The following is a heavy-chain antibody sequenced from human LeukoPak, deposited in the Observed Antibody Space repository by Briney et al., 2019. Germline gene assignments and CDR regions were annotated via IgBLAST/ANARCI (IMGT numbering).Heavy chain of an antibody. V-gene: IGHV4-39*01. CDR2: IYYSGST. J-gene: IGHJ4*02. CDR1: GGSISSSAYY. D-gene: IGHD3-10*01. CDR3: ARRNYYGSGSHDY. Sequence: SETLSLTCNVSGGSISSSAYYWGWIRQPPGKRLEWIGSIYYSGSTYYNLSLKSRVTIPVDTSKNQFSLKLGSVTAADTAIYYCARRNYYGSGSHDYWGPGTLVTVSS.